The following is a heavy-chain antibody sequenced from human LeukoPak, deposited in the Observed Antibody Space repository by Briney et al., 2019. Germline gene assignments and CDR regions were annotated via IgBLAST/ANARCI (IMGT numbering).Heavy chain of an antibody. Sequence: GGTLRLSRVVSGFTFSNYGMHWVRRPRGKGLEWVAVIGFDGSIKHSADSVRGRFTIPRDNSKSTLFLQMNSLRAEDTAIYYCARSYNSAIDYWGQGTLVTVSS. CDR2: IGFDGSIK. CDR1: GFTFSNYG. CDR3: ARSYNSAIDY. D-gene: IGHD6-25*01. V-gene: IGHV3-33*01. J-gene: IGHJ4*02.